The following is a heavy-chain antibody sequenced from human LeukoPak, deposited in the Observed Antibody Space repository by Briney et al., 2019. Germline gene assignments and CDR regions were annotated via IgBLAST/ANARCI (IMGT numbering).Heavy chain of an antibody. CDR3: ARGARWELLIYFYYYMDV. CDR2: INPNSGGT. CDR1: GYTFTGYY. D-gene: IGHD1-26*01. Sequence: ASVKVSCKASGYTFTGYYLHWVRQAPGQRLEWMGWINPNSGGTNYAQKFQGRVTMTRDTSISTAYMELSRLRSDDTAVYYCARGARWELLIYFYYYMDVWGKGTTVTVSS. V-gene: IGHV1-2*02. J-gene: IGHJ6*03.